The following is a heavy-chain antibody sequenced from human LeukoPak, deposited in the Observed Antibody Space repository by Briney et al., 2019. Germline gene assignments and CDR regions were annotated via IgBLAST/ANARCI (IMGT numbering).Heavy chain of an antibody. V-gene: IGHV4-30-2*01. CDR1: GGSISSGGYS. Sequence: SQTLSLTCAVSGGSISSGGYSWSWIRQPPGKGLEWIGYIYHSGSTYYNPSLKSRATISVDRSKNQFSLKLSSVTAADTAVYYCASANYGPGDPWFDPWGQGTLVTVSS. J-gene: IGHJ5*02. D-gene: IGHD3-10*01. CDR3: ASANYGPGDPWFDP. CDR2: IYHSGST.